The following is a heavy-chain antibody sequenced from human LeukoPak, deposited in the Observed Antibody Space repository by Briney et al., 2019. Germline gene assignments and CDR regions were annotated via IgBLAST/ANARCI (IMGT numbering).Heavy chain of an antibody. V-gene: IGHV4-38-2*01. J-gene: IGHJ3*02. Sequence: NPSETLSLTCAVYGGSFSGYYWGWIRQPPGKGLEWIGSIYHRWSTCYNPSLKSRVTISVDTSNNQFSRKLSSVTAADTAVYYCARVSLRAFDIWGQGTIVTVSS. CDR3: ARVSLRAFDI. CDR2: IYHRWST. CDR1: GGSFSGYY.